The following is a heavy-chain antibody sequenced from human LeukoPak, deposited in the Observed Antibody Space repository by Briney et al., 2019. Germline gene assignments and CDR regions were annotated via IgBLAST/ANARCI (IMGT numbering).Heavy chain of an antibody. D-gene: IGHD1-26*01. J-gene: IGHJ6*02. CDR1: GGSISSGGYS. V-gene: IGHV4-30-2*01. CDR2: IYHSGST. CDR3: AREVGATGYYGMDV. Sequence: ASQTLSLTCAVSGGSISSGGYSWSWIRQPPGKGLEWIGYIYHSGSTYYNPSLKSRVTISVDRSKSQFSLKLSSVTAADTAVYYCAREVGATGYYGMDVWGQGTIVTVSS.